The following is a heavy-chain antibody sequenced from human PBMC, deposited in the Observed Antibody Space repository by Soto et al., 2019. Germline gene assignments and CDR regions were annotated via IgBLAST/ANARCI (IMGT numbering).Heavy chain of an antibody. D-gene: IGHD3-10*01. J-gene: IGHJ5*02. V-gene: IGHV4-59*01. CDR2: IYYSGST. CDR1: GGSISSYY. Sequence: QVQLQESGPGLVKPSETLSLTCTVSGGSISSYYWSWIRQPPGKGLEWIGYIYYSGSTNYNPSLKSRVTISVDTSKNQFSLKLSSVTAADTAVYYCARGTRSGSKGYWVDPWGQGTLVTVSS. CDR3: ARGTRSGSKGYWVDP.